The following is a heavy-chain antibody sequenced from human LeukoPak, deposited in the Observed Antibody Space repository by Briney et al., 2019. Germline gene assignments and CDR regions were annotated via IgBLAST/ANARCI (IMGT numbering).Heavy chain of an antibody. CDR3: ATETNGRHYDY. Sequence: PGGSLRLSCTASGLTFSTSGFNWVRQAPGKGLEWVASIGPTGSDRYHADSIKGRFTISRDIANNFLYLRMNSLRAEDTAVYYCATETNGRHYDYWGQGTLLTVSS. CDR2: IGPTGSDR. V-gene: IGHV3-21*06. J-gene: IGHJ4*02. D-gene: IGHD1-14*01. CDR1: GLTFSTSG.